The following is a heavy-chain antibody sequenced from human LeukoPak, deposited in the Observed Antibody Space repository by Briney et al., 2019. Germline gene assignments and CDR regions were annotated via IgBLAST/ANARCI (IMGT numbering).Heavy chain of an antibody. V-gene: IGHV4-39*01. CDR1: GGSISSSSYY. CDR3: VRQTRSAWGLIDF. CDR2: IFYIGST. D-gene: IGHD6-19*01. Sequence: SETLSLTCSVSGGSISSSSYYWGWIRQPPGKGLEWIGTIFYIGSTYYNASLKSRVTMSVDTSKNQFSLKLSSVTAADTAVYYCVRQTRSAWGLIDFWGHGTLVTVSS. J-gene: IGHJ4*01.